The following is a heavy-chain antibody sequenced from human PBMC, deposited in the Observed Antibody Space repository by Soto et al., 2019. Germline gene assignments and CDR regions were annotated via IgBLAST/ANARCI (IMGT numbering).Heavy chain of an antibody. CDR2: ISSSYI. CDR1: GFTFSTYS. Sequence: GGSLRLSCAASGFTFSTYSMNWVRQAPGKGLEWVSSISSSYIYYADSVKGRFTISRDNAKNSLYLQMNSLRSEDTAVYYCARYDSSGYYWPYYYYGMDVWGQGTTVTVSS. CDR3: ARYDSSGYYWPYYYYGMDV. J-gene: IGHJ6*02. V-gene: IGHV3-21*01. D-gene: IGHD3-22*01.